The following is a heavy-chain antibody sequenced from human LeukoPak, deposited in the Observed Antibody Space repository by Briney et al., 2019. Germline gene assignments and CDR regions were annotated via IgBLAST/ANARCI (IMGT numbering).Heavy chain of an antibody. Sequence: QPGRSPRLSCAASGFIFSNYAMRWVRQAPGKGLEWVALISSDGSKTYHADSVKGRFSISRDNSKNTLYLQLNSLRAEDTSVYYCARDSTYWHDSGSSGPHYFDYWGQGTLVTVSS. CDR1: GFIFSNYA. CDR3: ARDSTYWHDSGSSGPHYFDY. D-gene: IGHD3-10*01. V-gene: IGHV3-30*01. J-gene: IGHJ4*02. CDR2: ISSDGSKT.